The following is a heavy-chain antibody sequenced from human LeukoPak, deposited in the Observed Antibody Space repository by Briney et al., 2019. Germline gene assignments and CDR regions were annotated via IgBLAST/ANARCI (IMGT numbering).Heavy chain of an antibody. CDR3: AKEAYIEMATITPDY. J-gene: IGHJ4*02. D-gene: IGHD5-24*01. Sequence: PGGSLRLPCAASGFTFSSYGMHWVRQAPGKGLEWVAVIWYDGSNKYYADSVKGRFTISRGNSKNTLYLQMNSLRAEDTAVYYCAKEAYIEMATITPDYWGQGTLVTVSS. CDR2: IWYDGSNK. CDR1: GFTFSSYG. V-gene: IGHV3-33*06.